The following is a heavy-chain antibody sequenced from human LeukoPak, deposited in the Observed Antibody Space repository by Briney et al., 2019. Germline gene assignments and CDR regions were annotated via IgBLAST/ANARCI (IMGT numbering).Heavy chain of an antibody. CDR3: ARGRSGHGGLDY. V-gene: IGHV4-59*01. J-gene: IGHJ4*02. D-gene: IGHD3-10*01. CDR1: GGSISNYY. CDR2: IYYSGST. Sequence: WETLSLTCTVSGGSISNYYWNWIRQPPGKGLEWIGYIYYSGSTAYNPSLKSRLTISLDTSKNQFSLKLNSVTAADTAVYYCARGRSGHGGLDYWGQGTLVTVSS.